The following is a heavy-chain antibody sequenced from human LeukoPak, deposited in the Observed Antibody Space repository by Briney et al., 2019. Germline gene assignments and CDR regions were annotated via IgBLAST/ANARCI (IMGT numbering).Heavy chain of an antibody. Sequence: SETLSLTCAVYGGSFSDYYWSWIRQPPGKGLEWIGEINHSGSTNHNPSLKSRVTISVDTSTNQFFLRLTSVTAADTAVYYCARDHALWFGESYVGDAFDIWGQGTMVTVSS. D-gene: IGHD3-10*01. CDR1: GGSFSDYY. J-gene: IGHJ3*02. V-gene: IGHV4-34*01. CDR3: ARDHALWFGESYVGDAFDI. CDR2: INHSGST.